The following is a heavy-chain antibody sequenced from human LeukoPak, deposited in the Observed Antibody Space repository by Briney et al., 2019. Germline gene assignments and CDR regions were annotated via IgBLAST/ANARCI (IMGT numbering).Heavy chain of an antibody. CDR1: GGSFSGYY. V-gene: IGHV4-34*01. J-gene: IGHJ4*02. Sequence: PSETLSLTCAVYGGSFSGYYWSWIRQPPGKGLEWIGEINHSGSTNYNPSLKSRVTISVDTSKNQFSLKLSSVTAADTAVYYCARRWVGYCSSTSCSQAFDYWGQGTLVTVSS. CDR2: INHSGST. CDR3: ARRWVGYCSSTSCSQAFDY. D-gene: IGHD2-2*01.